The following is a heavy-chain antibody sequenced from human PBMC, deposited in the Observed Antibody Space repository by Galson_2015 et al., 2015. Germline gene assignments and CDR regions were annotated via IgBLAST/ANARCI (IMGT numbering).Heavy chain of an antibody. D-gene: IGHD2-21*01. CDR1: GFTFSGYG. Sequence: SLRLSCAASGFTFSGYGMHWVRQAPGKGLEWVAVISYDGSNKYYADSVKGRFTISRDNSKNTLYLQMNSLRAEDTAVYYCAKGGLYYYYGMDVWGQGTTVTVSS. V-gene: IGHV3-30*18. CDR3: AKGGLYYYYGMDV. J-gene: IGHJ6*02. CDR2: ISYDGSNK.